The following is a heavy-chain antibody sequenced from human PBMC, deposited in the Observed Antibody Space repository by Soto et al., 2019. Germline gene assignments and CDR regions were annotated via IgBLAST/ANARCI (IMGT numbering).Heavy chain of an antibody. CDR3: VRGDNGNFKMVY. CDR2: LYGDGSNK. J-gene: IGHJ4*02. Sequence: AGGSLRLSCAASGFTFSSYWMHWVRQAPGKGLVWVSRLYGDGSNKAYADSVEGRFTISRDNAKNTLYLQMNSLRPEDTAVYYCVRGDNGNFKMVYWGQGTLVTVSS. V-gene: IGHV3-74*01. D-gene: IGHD3-10*01. CDR1: GFTFSSYW.